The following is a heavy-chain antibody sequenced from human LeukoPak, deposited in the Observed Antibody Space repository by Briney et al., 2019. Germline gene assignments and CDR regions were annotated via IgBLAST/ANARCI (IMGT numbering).Heavy chain of an antibody. D-gene: IGHD1-1*01. V-gene: IGHV3-23*01. CDR2: ISGSGGST. Sequence: GGSLRLSCAASGFTFSTNAMSWVRQAPGKGLEWVSAISGSGGSTYYADSVKGRFTISRDTSQNTLYLQMNSLRAEDTGVYYCADNLSRWGQGTLVTVSS. CDR3: ADNLSR. CDR1: GFTFSTNA. J-gene: IGHJ4*02.